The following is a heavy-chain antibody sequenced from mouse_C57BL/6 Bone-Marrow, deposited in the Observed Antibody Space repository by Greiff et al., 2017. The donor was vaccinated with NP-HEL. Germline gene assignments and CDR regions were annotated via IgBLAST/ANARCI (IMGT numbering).Heavy chain of an antibody. Sequence: EVKLMESGPVLVKPGASVKMSCKASGYTFSDYYMNWVKQSHGKSLEWIGVINPYNGGTSYNQKFKGKATLTVDKSSSTAYMELNSLTSEDSAVYYCARGPHGYEAYWGQGTLVTVSA. V-gene: IGHV1-19*01. D-gene: IGHD2-14*01. CDR2: INPYNGGT. J-gene: IGHJ3*01. CDR3: ARGPHGYEAY. CDR1: GYTFSDYY.